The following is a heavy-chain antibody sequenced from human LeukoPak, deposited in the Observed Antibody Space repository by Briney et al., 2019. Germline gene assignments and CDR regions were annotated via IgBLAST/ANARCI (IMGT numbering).Heavy chain of an antibody. Sequence: PSETLSLTCTVSGGSISSSSYYWGWIRQPPGKGLEWIGSIYYSGSTYYNPSLKSRVTISVDTSKNQFSLKLSSVTAADTAVYYCARASYGSGSYHDAFDIWGQGTMVTVSS. CDR1: GGSISSSSYY. D-gene: IGHD3-10*01. CDR2: IYYSGST. CDR3: ARASYGSGSYHDAFDI. J-gene: IGHJ3*02. V-gene: IGHV4-39*07.